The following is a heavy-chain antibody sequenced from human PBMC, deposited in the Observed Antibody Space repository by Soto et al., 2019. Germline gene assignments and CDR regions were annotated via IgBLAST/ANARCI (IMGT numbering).Heavy chain of an antibody. D-gene: IGHD6-13*01. J-gene: IGHJ5*02. Sequence: ASVKVSCKASGYTFTSYDINWVLQATGQGLEWMGWMNPNSGNTGYAQKFQGRVTMTRNTSISTAYMELSSLRSEDTAVYYCARKVPVYKSSSVWFDPWGQGTLVTVSS. CDR1: GYTFTSYD. CDR2: MNPNSGNT. V-gene: IGHV1-8*01. CDR3: ARKVPVYKSSSVWFDP.